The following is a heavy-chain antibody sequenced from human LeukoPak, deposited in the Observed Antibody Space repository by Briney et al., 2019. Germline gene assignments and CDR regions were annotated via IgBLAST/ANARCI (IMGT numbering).Heavy chain of an antibody. CDR3: ARGTHYYDSSGYLYYFDY. CDR2: IYTSGST. D-gene: IGHD3-22*01. V-gene: IGHV4-4*07. CDR1: GGSISSYY. Sequence: SETLSLTCTVSGGSISSYYWSWIPQPAGKGLEWIGRIYTSGSTNYNPSLKSRVTMSVDTSKNQFSLKLSSVTAADTAVYYCARGTHYYDSSGYLYYFDYWGQGTLVTVSS. J-gene: IGHJ4*02.